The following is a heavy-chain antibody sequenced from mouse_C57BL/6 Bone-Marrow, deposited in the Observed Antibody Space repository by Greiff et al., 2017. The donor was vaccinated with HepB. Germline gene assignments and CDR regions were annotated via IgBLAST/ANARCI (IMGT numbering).Heavy chain of an antibody. J-gene: IGHJ2*03. CDR3: ARAPSDCGSFDY. D-gene: IGHD1-1*01. CDR2: IYPGDGDT. Sequence: VQLQQSGAELVKPGASVKLSCKASGYAFSSYWINWVKQRPGKGLEWIGQIYPGDGDTNYNEKFKGKATLTADKSSSTAYMQLSSLTSEDSAVYFCARAPSDCGSFDYGGRGKRITVTA. V-gene: IGHV1-80*01. CDR1: GYAFSSYW.